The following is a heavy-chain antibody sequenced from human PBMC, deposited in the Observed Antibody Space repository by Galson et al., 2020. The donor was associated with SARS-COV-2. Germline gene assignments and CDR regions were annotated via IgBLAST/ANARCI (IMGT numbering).Heavy chain of an antibody. CDR1: GGSLSVYF. Sequence: SETLSLTCTVSGGSLSVYFWNWIRQFPEKGLEWIGYISNTGATNYNPSLTSRVTMSLDTSKNQFSLKLTSVTAADTAVYFCASDVIGPSCCWFCPWGHGILVTFSS. D-gene: IGHD2-2*01. V-gene: IGHV4-59*13. CDR3: ASDVIGPSCCWFCP. J-gene: IGHJ5*02. CDR2: ISNTGAT.